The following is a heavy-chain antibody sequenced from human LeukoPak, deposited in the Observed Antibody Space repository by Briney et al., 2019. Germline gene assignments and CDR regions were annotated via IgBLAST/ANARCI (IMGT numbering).Heavy chain of an antibody. Sequence: GGSLRLSCAASGFTFSSYAMHWVRQAPGKGLEWVAVISYDGSNKYYADSVKGRFTISRDNSENTLYLQMNSLRAEDTAVYYCARMYCSSTSCEGGIFDYWGQGTLVTVSS. V-gene: IGHV3-30-3*01. CDR1: GFTFSSYA. D-gene: IGHD2-2*01. CDR3: ARMYCSSTSCEGGIFDY. J-gene: IGHJ4*02. CDR2: ISYDGSNK.